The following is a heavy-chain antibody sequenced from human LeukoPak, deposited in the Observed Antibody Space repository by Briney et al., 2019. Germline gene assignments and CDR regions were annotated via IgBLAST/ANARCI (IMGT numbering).Heavy chain of an antibody. Sequence: GASVKVSCKASGYTFTDYYMHWVQQAPGKGLEWMGRVDPEDGETIYAEKFQGRVTITADTSTDTAYMELSSLRSEDTAVYYCATSTAMNYWGQGTLVTVSS. D-gene: IGHD5-18*01. CDR2: VDPEDGET. J-gene: IGHJ4*02. V-gene: IGHV1-69-2*01. CDR3: ATSTAMNY. CDR1: GYTFTDYY.